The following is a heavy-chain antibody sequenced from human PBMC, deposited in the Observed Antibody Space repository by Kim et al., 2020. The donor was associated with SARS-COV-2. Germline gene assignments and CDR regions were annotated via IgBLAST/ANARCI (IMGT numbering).Heavy chain of an antibody. D-gene: IGHD5-12*01. CDR2: IYPGDSDT. J-gene: IGHJ6*02. Sequence: GESLKISCKGSGYSFTSYWIGWVRQMPGKGLEWMGIIYPGDSDTRYSPSFQGQVTISADKSISTAYLQWSSLKASDTAMYYCARIRIRVAWLPSYGMDVWGQGTTVTVAS. V-gene: IGHV5-51*01. CDR3: ARIRIRVAWLPSYGMDV. CDR1: GYSFTSYW.